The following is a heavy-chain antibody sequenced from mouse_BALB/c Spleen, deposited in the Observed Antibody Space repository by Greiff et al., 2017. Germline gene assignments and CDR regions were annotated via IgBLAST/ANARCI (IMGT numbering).Heavy chain of an antibody. D-gene: IGHD2-1*01. V-gene: IGHV5-6-5*01. CDR1: GFTFSSYA. J-gene: IGHJ4*01. CDR3: ASLYGNYEDAMDY. Sequence: EVQLVESGGGLVKPGGSLKLSCAASGFTFSSYAMSWVRQTPEKRLEWVASISSGGSTYYPDSVKGRFTISRDNARNILYLQMSSLRSEDTAMYYCASLYGNYEDAMDYWGQGTSVTVSS. CDR2: ISSGGST.